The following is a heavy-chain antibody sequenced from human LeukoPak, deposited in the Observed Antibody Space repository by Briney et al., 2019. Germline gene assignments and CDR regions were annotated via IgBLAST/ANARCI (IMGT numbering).Heavy chain of an antibody. CDR3: AELGITMIGGV. CDR2: ISSSGSTI. D-gene: IGHD3-10*02. Sequence: PGGSLRLSCAASGFTFSNYEMNWVRQAPGKGLEWVSYISSSGSTIYYADSVKGRFTISRDNAKNSLYLQMNSLRADDTAVYYCAELGITMIGGVWGKGTTVTISS. V-gene: IGHV3-48*03. CDR1: GFTFSNYE. J-gene: IGHJ6*04.